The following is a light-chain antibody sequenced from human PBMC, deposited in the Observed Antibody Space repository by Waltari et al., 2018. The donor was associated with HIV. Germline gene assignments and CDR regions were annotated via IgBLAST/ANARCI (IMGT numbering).Light chain of an antibody. J-gene: IGLJ1*01. CDR3: CSYAGGNSYV. Sequence: QSALTQPASVSASPGQSITISCTGTSLAVGHYYVVSWYRQFPDKAPQLLIFEVNKRSSGVSNRFSGSKSGNSASLTIAGLLADDEADYYCCSYAGGNSYVFGTGTKVTVL. V-gene: IGLV2-23*02. CDR2: EVN. CDR1: SLAVGHYYV.